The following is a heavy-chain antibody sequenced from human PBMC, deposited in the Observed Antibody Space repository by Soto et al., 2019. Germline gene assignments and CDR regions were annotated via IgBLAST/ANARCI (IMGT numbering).Heavy chain of an antibody. CDR1: GFTFSSYA. D-gene: IGHD3-22*01. CDR3: AGEYYDSSGDYYYYGMDV. Sequence: QVQLVESGGGVVQPGRSLRLSCAASGFTFSSYAMHWVRQAPGKGLEWVAVISYDGSNKYYADSVKGRFTISRDNSKNTLYLQMNSLRAEDTDVYYCAGEYYDSSGDYYYYGMDVWGQGTTVTVSS. J-gene: IGHJ6*02. CDR2: ISYDGSNK. V-gene: IGHV3-30-3*01.